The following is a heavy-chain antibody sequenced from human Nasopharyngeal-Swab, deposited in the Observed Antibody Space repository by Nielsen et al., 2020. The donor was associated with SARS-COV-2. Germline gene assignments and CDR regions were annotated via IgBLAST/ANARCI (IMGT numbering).Heavy chain of an antibody. V-gene: IGHV3-23*01. CDR3: AKGTGMTYRAIDY. Sequence: GSLQISCVASGFTFSSYAMNWVRQAPGKGLAWVSAISRTYSTYYADSVRGRFTVSRDNSKNTLYLQMSSLRAEDTAVYYCAKGTGMTYRAIDYWGQGTLVTASS. CDR2: ISRTYST. J-gene: IGHJ4*02. CDR1: GFTFSSYA. D-gene: IGHD1-14*01.